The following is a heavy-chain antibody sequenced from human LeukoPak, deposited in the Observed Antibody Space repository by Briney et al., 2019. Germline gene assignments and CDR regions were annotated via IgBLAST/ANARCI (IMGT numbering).Heavy chain of an antibody. CDR3: ARVHGIRRPGIAVAGTSGYFDY. CDR2: IYTSGST. V-gene: IGHV4-4*07. CDR1: GGSISSYY. J-gene: IGHJ4*02. Sequence: SETLSLTCTVSGGSISSYYWSWIRQPAGKGLEWIGRIYTSGSTNYNPSFKSRVTISVDTSKNQFSLKLSSVTAADTAVYYCARVHGIRRPGIAVAGTSGYFDYWGQGTLVTVSS. D-gene: IGHD6-19*01.